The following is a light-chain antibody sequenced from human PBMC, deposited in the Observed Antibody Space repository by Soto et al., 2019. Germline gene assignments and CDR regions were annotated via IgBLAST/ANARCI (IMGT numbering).Light chain of an antibody. CDR2: GAS. J-gene: IGKJ4*01. CDR3: QQYNDWPPLT. CDR1: QGISSN. Sequence: EIVLTQSPVTLSASPGERATLSCRASQGISSNLAWYQQKPGQAPRLLIYGASTRATGIPDRFSGSGSGTEFTLTISSLQSEDFSVYYCQQYNDWPPLTFGGGTKVEIK. V-gene: IGKV3-15*01.